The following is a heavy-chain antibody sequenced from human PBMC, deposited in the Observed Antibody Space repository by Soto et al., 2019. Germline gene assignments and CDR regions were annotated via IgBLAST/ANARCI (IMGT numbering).Heavy chain of an antibody. D-gene: IGHD2-15*01. CDR3: ARHPHRYCSGGSCYPTFFDY. Sequence: PSETLSLTCTVSGGSISSYYWSWIRQPPGKGLEWIGYIYYSGSTNYNPSLKSRVTISVDTSKNQFSLKLSSVTAADTAVYYCARHPHRYCSGGSCYPTFFDYWGQGTLATVSS. CDR1: GGSISSYY. CDR2: IYYSGST. J-gene: IGHJ4*02. V-gene: IGHV4-59*08.